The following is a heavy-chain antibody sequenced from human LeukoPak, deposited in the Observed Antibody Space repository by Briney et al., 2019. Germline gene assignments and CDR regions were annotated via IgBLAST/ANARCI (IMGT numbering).Heavy chain of an antibody. Sequence: PSETLSLTCTVSGGSISSSTYYWDWIRQPPGKRLEWIGSIHYSGSTYYNASLKSPVTISVDTSKNQFSLKLSSVTAADTAVYYCARQVAAAGQYYFDYWGQGTLVTVSS. CDR2: IHYSGST. CDR1: GGSISSSTYY. J-gene: IGHJ4*02. D-gene: IGHD6-13*01. V-gene: IGHV4-39*01. CDR3: ARQVAAAGQYYFDY.